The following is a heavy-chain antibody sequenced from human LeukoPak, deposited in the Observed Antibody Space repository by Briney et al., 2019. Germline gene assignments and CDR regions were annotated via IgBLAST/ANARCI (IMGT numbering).Heavy chain of an antibody. V-gene: IGHV3-23*01. CDR1: GGTFSSYA. J-gene: IGHJ4*02. D-gene: IGHD3-10*01. CDR3: AKYRGWYFDY. CDR2: ISGSGGST. Sequence: ASVKVSCKASGGTFSSYAMSWVRQAPGKGLEWVSAISGSGGSTYYADSVKGRFTISRDNSKNTLYLQMNSLRAEDTAVYYCAKYRGWYFDYWGQGTLVTVSS.